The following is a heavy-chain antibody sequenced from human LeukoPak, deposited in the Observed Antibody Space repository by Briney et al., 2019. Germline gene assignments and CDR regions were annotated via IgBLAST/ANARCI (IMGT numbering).Heavy chain of an antibody. CDR1: GYAFTSFD. CDR3: ARLGGSNSVDY. Sequence: ASVKVSCKASGYAFTSFDVHWVRQASGQGLEWMGWMNPKTGKTGYAQKFQGRVTMTRDTSISTAYMELSSLRSEDTAVYYCARLGGSNSVDYWGQGTLVTVSS. CDR2: MNPKTGKT. J-gene: IGHJ4*02. V-gene: IGHV1-8*01. D-gene: IGHD4-23*01.